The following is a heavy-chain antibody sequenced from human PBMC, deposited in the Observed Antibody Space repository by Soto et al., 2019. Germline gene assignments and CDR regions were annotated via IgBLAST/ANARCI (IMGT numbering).Heavy chain of an antibody. V-gene: IGHV4-31*03. J-gene: IGHJ5*02. D-gene: IGHD3-10*01. CDR2: IYYSGST. CDR1: GGSIISGGYY. CDR3: ARSVTP. Sequence: QVQLQESGPGLGKPSQTVSLTCTVCGGSIISGGYYWSWIRKHPGKVLEWIGCIYYSGSTYYNPSLKSRVTISVDTSKNQFSLKLSSVTAADTAVYYCARSVTPWGQGTLVTVSS.